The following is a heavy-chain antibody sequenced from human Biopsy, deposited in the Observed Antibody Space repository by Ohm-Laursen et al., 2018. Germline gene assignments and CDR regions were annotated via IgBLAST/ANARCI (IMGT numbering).Heavy chain of an antibody. J-gene: IGHJ4*02. CDR2: IIPILHVP. V-gene: IGHV1-69*10. CDR1: GGTLITYA. Sequence: VKISCKASGGTLITYAISWVRQAPGQGLEWMGRIIPILHVPTYAQSFQGRVTISADKSTSTAYMELSGLRSEDTAVYYCASLEDRTFDKWGQGTLVTVS. CDR3: ASLEDRTFDK.